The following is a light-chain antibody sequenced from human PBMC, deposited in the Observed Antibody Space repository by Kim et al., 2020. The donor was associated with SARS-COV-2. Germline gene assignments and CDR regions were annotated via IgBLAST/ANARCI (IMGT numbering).Light chain of an antibody. CDR2: KAS. CDR3: QQYNNYPYT. J-gene: IGKJ2*01. CDR1: QSISDW. V-gene: IGKV1-5*03. Sequence: DIQMTQSPSTLSASIGDRVTITCRASQSISDWLAWYQQKPGKAPKILIYKASSLESGVPSRFSGSGSGTEFTLTISSLQPDDFATYYCQQYNNYPYTFGQGTKLEI.